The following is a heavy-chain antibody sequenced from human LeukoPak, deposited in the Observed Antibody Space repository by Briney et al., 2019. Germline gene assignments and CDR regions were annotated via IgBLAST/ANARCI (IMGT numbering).Heavy chain of an antibody. Sequence: GGSLRLSCAASGFTFSSYAMSWVRQAPGKGLEWVSAISGSGGSTYYADSVKGRFTISRDNSKNTPYLQMNSLRAEDTAVYYCAKEGLIVVVPAAMGDYWGQGTLVTVSS. J-gene: IGHJ4*02. V-gene: IGHV3-23*01. D-gene: IGHD2-2*01. CDR2: ISGSGGST. CDR3: AKEGLIVVVPAAMGDY. CDR1: GFTFSSYA.